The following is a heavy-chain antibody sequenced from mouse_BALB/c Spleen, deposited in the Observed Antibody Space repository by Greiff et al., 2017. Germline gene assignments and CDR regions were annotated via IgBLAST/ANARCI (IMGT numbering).Heavy chain of an antibody. CDR1: GFTFTDYY. Sequence: EVQGVESGGGLVQPGGSLRLSCATSGFTFTDYYMSWVRQPPGKALEWLGFIRNKANGYTTEYSASVKGRFTISRDNSQSILYLQMNTLRAEDSATYYCARAHYHGSSPYYFDYWGQGTTLTVSS. J-gene: IGHJ2*01. V-gene: IGHV7-3*02. CDR2: IRNKANGYTT. D-gene: IGHD1-1*01. CDR3: ARAHYHGSSPYYFDY.